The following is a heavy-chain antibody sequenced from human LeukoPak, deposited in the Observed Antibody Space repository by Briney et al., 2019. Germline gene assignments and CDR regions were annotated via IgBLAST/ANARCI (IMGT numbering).Heavy chain of an antibody. D-gene: IGHD3-9*01. CDR1: GFTFSSYS. CDR3: ARSVDFDWLLPYAFDI. J-gene: IGHJ3*02. Sequence: GGSLRLSCAASGFTFSSYSMNWVRQAPGKGLEWVSYISSSSSTIYYADSVKGRFTISRDNAKNSLYLQMNSLRAEDTAVYYCARSVDFDWLLPYAFDIWGQGTMVTVSS. V-gene: IGHV3-48*04. CDR2: ISSSSSTI.